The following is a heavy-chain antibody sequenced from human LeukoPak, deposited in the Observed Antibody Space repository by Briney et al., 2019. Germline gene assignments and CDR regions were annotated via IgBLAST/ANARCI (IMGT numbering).Heavy chain of an antibody. CDR2: IYYSGST. J-gene: IGHJ6*02. D-gene: IGHD4-17*01. Sequence: SETLSLTCTVSGGSISSGGYYWSWIRQHPEKGLEWIGYIYYSGSTYYNPSLKSRVTISVDTSKNQFSLTLSSVTAADTAVYYCARGGWTVTIPNYYYGMDVWGQGTTVTVSS. V-gene: IGHV4-31*03. CDR3: ARGGWTVTIPNYYYGMDV. CDR1: GGSISSGGYY.